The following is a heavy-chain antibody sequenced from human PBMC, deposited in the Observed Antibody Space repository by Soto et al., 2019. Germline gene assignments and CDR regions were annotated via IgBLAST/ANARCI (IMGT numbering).Heavy chain of an antibody. J-gene: IGHJ6*02. Sequence: SETLSLTCAVYGGSFSGYYWSWIRQPPGKGLEWIGEINHSGSTNYNPSLKSRVTISVDTSKNQFSLKLSSVTAADTAVYYCVAELVTYYSYGLDVWGQGTTVT. CDR3: VAELVTYYSYGLDV. CDR2: INHSGST. V-gene: IGHV4-34*01. D-gene: IGHD2-15*01. CDR1: GGSFSGYY.